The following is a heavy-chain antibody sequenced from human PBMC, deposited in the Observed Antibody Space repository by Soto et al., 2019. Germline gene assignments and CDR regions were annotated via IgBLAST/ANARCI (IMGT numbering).Heavy chain of an antibody. J-gene: IGHJ4*02. Sequence: QVQLQESGPGLVKPSQTLSLTCTVSGGAISSGGYYWSWIRQHPGKGLEWIGYIYYSGSTYYNPSPKSRVTISVDTSKNQFSLKLSAVTAADTAVYYCARDSRRYYYGSATRYFDYWGQGTLVTVSS. CDR3: ARDSRRYYYGSATRYFDY. D-gene: IGHD3-10*01. CDR2: IYYSGST. CDR1: GGAISSGGYY. V-gene: IGHV4-31*03.